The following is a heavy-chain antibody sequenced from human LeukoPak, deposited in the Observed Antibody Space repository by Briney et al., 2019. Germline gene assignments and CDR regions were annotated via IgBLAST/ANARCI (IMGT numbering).Heavy chain of an antibody. CDR1: GGTFSSYT. D-gene: IGHD4-17*01. J-gene: IGHJ2*01. V-gene: IGHV1-69*02. CDR3: ARGSYGDYEQAYFDL. Sequence: SSVKVSCKASGGTFSSYTISWVRQAPGQGLEWMGRIIPILGIANYAQKFQGRVTITADKSTSTAYMELSSLRSEDTVVYYCARGSYGDYEQAYFDLWGRGTLVSVSS. CDR2: IIPILGIA.